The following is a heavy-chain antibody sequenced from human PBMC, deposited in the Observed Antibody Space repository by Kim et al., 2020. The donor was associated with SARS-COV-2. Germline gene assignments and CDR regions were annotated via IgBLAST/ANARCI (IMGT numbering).Heavy chain of an antibody. CDR3: ARDVPNYDFWSGYLNWFDP. V-gene: IGHV4-4*02. Sequence: SETLSLTCAVSGVSISSSNWWSWVRQPPGKGLEWIGEIYHSGSTNYNPSLKSRVTISVDKSKNQFSLKLSSVTAADTAVYYCARDVPNYDFWSGYLNWFDPWGQGTLVTVSS. J-gene: IGHJ5*02. CDR1: GVSISSSNW. D-gene: IGHD3-3*01. CDR2: IYHSGST.